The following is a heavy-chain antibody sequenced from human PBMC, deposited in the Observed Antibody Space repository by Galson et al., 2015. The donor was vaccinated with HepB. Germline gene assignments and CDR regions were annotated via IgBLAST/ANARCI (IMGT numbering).Heavy chain of an antibody. CDR1: GFTFSNYP. CDR3: ANNYNDGRAFHSCWGS. D-gene: IGHD3-22*01. J-gene: IGHJ5*02. Sequence: SLRLSCAASGFTFSNYPMSWVRQAPGKGLEWVSAITSSGGSTYYTDSVKGRFTVSRDNSKNTLFLQVSSLRVEDTAVYYCANNYNDGRAFHSCWGSWGQGTLVTVSS. CDR2: ITSSGGST. V-gene: IGHV3-23*01.